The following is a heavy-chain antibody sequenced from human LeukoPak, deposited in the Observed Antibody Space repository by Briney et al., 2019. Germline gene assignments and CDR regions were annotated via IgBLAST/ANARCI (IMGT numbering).Heavy chain of an antibody. Sequence: ASVKVSCKASGYTFTGYYMHWVRQAPGQGLEWMGWINPNCGGTNYAQKFQGRVTMTRDTSISTAYMELSRLRSDDTAVYYCAREAWLGYCSSTSCYTGGYFDYWGQGTLVTVSS. V-gene: IGHV1-2*02. CDR3: AREAWLGYCSSTSCYTGGYFDY. J-gene: IGHJ4*02. CDR1: GYTFTGYY. D-gene: IGHD2-2*02. CDR2: INPNCGGT.